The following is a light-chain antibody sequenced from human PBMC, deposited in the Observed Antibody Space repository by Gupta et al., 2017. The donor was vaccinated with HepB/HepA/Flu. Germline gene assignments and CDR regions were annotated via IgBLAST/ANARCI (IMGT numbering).Light chain of an antibody. Sequence: YELTQPPSLSVSPGQTASLTCSGHKLGDKYVSWYQQKPGQSPVVLIYEDMKRPSGIPERFSGSNSGSTATLTISGTQAMDEADYYCQAWDRFIYVFGSGTKVTVL. CDR2: EDM. CDR1: KLGDKY. V-gene: IGLV3-1*01. CDR3: QAWDRFIYV. J-gene: IGLJ1*01.